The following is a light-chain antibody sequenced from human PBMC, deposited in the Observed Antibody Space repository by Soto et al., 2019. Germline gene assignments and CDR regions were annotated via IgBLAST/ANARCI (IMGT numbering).Light chain of an antibody. J-gene: IGLJ2*01. Sequence: QLVLTQSPSASASLVASVKLTCTLSSAHSLFAIAWHQQQPDKGPRFLVKLNNDGSHTKGDGIPDRFSGYSSGAERYLTISSLQSEDEADYYCQTWGSGIIFGGGTQLTV. CDR2: LNNDGSH. CDR1: SAHSLFA. CDR3: QTWGSGII. V-gene: IGLV4-69*01.